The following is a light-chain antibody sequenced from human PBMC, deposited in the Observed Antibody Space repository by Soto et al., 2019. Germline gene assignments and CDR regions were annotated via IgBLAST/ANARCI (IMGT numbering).Light chain of an antibody. CDR3: QQRSNWPPLT. Sequence: EIVLTQSPTTLSLSPGERATLSCRASQSVNSYLAWYQQKPGQAPRLLIYDASNRSTGIPARFSGSGSGTDFTTTISSLEPEDFAVYYCQQRSNWPPLTFGGGTKVEIK. CDR1: QSVNSY. J-gene: IGKJ4*01. CDR2: DAS. V-gene: IGKV3-11*01.